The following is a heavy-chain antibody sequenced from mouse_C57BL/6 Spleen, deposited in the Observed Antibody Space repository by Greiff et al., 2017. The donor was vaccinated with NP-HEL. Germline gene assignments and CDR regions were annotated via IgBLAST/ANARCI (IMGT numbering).Heavy chain of an antibody. D-gene: IGHD2-4*01. CDR3: ANDYDDPYYAMDY. CDR1: GYTFTSYT. V-gene: IGHV1-4*01. Sequence: VKLQESGAELARPGASVKMSCKASGYTFTSYTMHWVKQRPGQGLEWIGYINPSSGYTKYNQKFKDKATLTADKSSSTAYMQLSSLTSEDSAVYYCANDYDDPYYAMDYWGQGTSVTVSS. J-gene: IGHJ4*01. CDR2: INPSSGYT.